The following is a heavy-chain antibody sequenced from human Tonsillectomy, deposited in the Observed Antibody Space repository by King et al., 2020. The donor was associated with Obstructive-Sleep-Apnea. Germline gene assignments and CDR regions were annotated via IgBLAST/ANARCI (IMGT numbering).Heavy chain of an antibody. CDR3: ARVLYYGTGNYRAVNYHGMDV. V-gene: IGHV4-4*07. J-gene: IGHJ6*02. Sequence: QLQESGPGLVKPSETLSLTCSVSGGSISSDYWSWIRQPAGKELEWIGRMYSSGSTNYNPSLESRVTISVDTSKNQFSLKLNSVTAADTAVYYCARVLYYGTGNYRAVNYHGMDVWGQGTTVTVSS. CDR1: GGSISSDY. CDR2: MYSSGST. D-gene: IGHD3-10*01.